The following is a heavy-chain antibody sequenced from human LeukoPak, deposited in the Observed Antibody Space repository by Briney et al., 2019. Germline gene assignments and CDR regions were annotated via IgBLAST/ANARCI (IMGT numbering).Heavy chain of an antibody. CDR2: INPNSGGT. CDR3: ARALQRLNLFKSDAFDI. D-gene: IGHD5-12*01. V-gene: IGHV1-2*06. CDR1: GYTFTGYY. J-gene: IGHJ3*02. Sequence: ASVKVSCKASGYTFTGYYMHWVRQAPGQGLKWMGRINPNSGGTNYAQKFQGGVTMTRDTSISTAYMELSRLRSDDTAVYYCARALQRLNLFKSDAFDIWGQGTMVTVSS.